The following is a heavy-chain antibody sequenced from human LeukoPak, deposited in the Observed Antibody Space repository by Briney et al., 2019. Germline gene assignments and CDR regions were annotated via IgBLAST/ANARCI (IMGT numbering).Heavy chain of an antibody. CDR2: IIPIFGTA. J-gene: IGHJ4*02. CDR1: GYTFTSNY. Sequence: PGASVKVSCKASGYTFTSNYIHWVRQAPGQGLEWMGGIIPIFGTANYAQKFQGRVTITADESTSTAYMELSSLRSEDTAVYYCARSSYGQNRYYYDSSGQLDYWGLGTLVTVSS. V-gene: IGHV1-69*13. CDR3: ARSSYGQNRYYYDSSGQLDY. D-gene: IGHD3-22*01.